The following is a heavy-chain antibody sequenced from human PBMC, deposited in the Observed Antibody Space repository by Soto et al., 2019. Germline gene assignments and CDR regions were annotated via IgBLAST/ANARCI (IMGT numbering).Heavy chain of an antibody. Sequence: GGSLRLSCAASGFTFSSYSMNWVRQAPGKGLEWVSSISSSSSYIYYADSVKGRFTISRDNAKNSLYLQMNSLRAEDTAVYYCARYGSIVVVAATHRNFDYWGQGTLVTGSS. J-gene: IGHJ4*02. CDR2: ISSSSSYI. D-gene: IGHD2-15*01. CDR1: GFTFSSYS. V-gene: IGHV3-21*01. CDR3: ARYGSIVVVAATHRNFDY.